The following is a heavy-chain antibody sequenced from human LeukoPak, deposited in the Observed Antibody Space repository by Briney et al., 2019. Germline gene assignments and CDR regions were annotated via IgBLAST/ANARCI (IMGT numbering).Heavy chain of an antibody. CDR2: ISGSGGST. Sequence: GGSLRLSSAASGFTFSSYGMSWVRQAPGKGLEWVSAISGSGGSTYYADSVKGRFTISRDNSKNTLYLQMNSLRAEDTAVYYCAKSRTGDYPPDFDYWGQGTLVTVSS. CDR1: GFTFSSYG. J-gene: IGHJ4*02. V-gene: IGHV3-23*01. CDR3: AKSRTGDYPPDFDY. D-gene: IGHD4-17*01.